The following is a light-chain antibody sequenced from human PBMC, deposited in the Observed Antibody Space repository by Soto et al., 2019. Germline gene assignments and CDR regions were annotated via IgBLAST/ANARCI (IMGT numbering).Light chain of an antibody. CDR2: GAS. CDR3: QQYTEWPPFT. CDR1: ESVSSNY. V-gene: IGKV3-20*01. J-gene: IGKJ5*01. Sequence: VLTQSPGTVSLAPGVRATLACRASESVSSNYLAWYQQKLGQAPRLLIYGASSRATGIPDRFSGSGSGTDFTLTISRLEPEDFAVYYCQQYTEWPPFTFGQGTRLEIK.